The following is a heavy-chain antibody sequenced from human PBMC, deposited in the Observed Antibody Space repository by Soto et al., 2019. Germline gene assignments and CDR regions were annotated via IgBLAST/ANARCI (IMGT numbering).Heavy chain of an antibody. CDR1: GFTFSDYY. V-gene: IGHV3-11*01. CDR2: ISSSGSTI. D-gene: IGHD2-2*01. J-gene: IGHJ6*03. CDR3: ARCREGPAYYYYMDV. Sequence: GGSLRLSCAASGFTFSDYYMSWIRQAPGKGLEWVSYISSSGSTIYYADSVKGRFTISRDNAKNSLYLQMNSLRAEDTAVYYCARCREGPAYYYYMDVWGKGTTVTVSS.